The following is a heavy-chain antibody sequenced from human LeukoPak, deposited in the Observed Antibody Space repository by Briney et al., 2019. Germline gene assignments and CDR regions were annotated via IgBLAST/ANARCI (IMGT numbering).Heavy chain of an antibody. J-gene: IGHJ1*01. CDR1: GLIFSNYA. Sequence: GGSLRPSCAASGLIFSNYAMSWVRQAPGKGLEWVSSISGSGDSTYHADSVKGRFTISRDNSKNTLYLQMNSLSPEDTAEYYCANKAVAGPGDLQHWGQGTLVTVSS. CDR2: ISGSGDST. V-gene: IGHV3-23*01. CDR3: ANKAVAGPGDLQH. D-gene: IGHD6-19*01.